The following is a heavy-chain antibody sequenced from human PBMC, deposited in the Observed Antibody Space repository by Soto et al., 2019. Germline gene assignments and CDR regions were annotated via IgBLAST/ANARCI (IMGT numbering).Heavy chain of an antibody. CDR1: GFTFSSYG. J-gene: IGHJ4*02. V-gene: IGHV3-30*18. D-gene: IGHD5-18*01. CDR3: AKDRSPRGYSYGYTSDY. Sequence: GGSLRLSCAASGFTFSSYGMHWVRQAPGKGLEWVAVISYDGSNKYYADSVKGRFTISRDNSKNTVYLQMNSLRAEDTAVYYCAKDRSPRGYSYGYTSDYWGQGTLVTVSS. CDR2: ISYDGSNK.